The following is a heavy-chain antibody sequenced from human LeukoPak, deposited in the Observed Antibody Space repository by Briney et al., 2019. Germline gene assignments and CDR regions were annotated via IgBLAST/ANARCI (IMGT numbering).Heavy chain of an antibody. CDR3: ARRAGAYSHPYDY. J-gene: IGHJ4*02. V-gene: IGHV3-53*01. Sequence: GSLLLSCTVSGFTVSSNSMSWGRQAPGKGLEWVSLIYSDNTHYSDSVKGRFTISRDNSKNTLYLQMNSLRAEDTAVYYCARRAGAYSHPYDYWGQGTLVTVSS. D-gene: IGHD4/OR15-4a*01. CDR1: GFTVSSNS. CDR2: IYSDNT.